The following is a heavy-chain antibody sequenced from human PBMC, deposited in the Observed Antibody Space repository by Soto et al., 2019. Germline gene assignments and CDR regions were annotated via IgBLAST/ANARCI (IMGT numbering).Heavy chain of an antibody. J-gene: IGHJ5*02. V-gene: IGHV1-18*01. Sequence: QVQLVQSGAEVKKPGASVKVSCKASGYTFTSYGISWVRQAPGQGLEWMGWISAYNGNTNYAQKLQGRVTMTTDTSTSTAYRELRSLRSDDTAVYYCARDSSYDYIWGSYRQGWFDPWGQGTLVTVSS. CDR1: GYTFTSYG. D-gene: IGHD3-16*02. CDR2: ISAYNGNT. CDR3: ARDSSYDYIWGSYRQGWFDP.